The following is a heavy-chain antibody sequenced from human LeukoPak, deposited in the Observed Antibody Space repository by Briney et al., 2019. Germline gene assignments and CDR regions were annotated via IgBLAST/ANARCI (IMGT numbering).Heavy chain of an antibody. J-gene: IGHJ4*02. CDR1: GYSFTTYG. Sequence: GASVKVSCKASGYSFTTYGFSWVRQAPGQGLEWVGWISPYNGNTKYAQKLQGRVTMTTDTFTSTAYMELRSLRSDDTAVYYCARDIAGAWQLLPPFDYWGQGTLVTVSS. V-gene: IGHV1-18*01. D-gene: IGHD1-26*01. CDR3: ARDIAGAWQLLPPFDY. CDR2: ISPYNGNT.